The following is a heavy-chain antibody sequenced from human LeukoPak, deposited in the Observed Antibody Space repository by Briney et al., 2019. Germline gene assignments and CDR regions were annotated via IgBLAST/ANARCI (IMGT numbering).Heavy chain of an antibody. Sequence: SDTLSLTCTVSGASISSYYWSWVRQPAGEGLEWIGRIYTSGSTNYNPSLKSRVTMSVDTSKNQFSLKLTSVTAADTAVYYCARDGVENSSWYPLDSWGPGTLVTVSS. CDR2: IYTSGST. J-gene: IGHJ4*02. V-gene: IGHV4-4*07. CDR3: ARDGVENSSWYPLDS. CDR1: GASISSYY. D-gene: IGHD6-13*01.